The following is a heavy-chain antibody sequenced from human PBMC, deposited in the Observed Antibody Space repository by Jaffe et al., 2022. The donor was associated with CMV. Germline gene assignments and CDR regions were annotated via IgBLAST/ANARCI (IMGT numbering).Heavy chain of an antibody. CDR1: GYTFTSYG. CDR2: ISAYNGNT. V-gene: IGHV1-18*04. Sequence: QVQLVQSGAEVKKPGASVKVSCKASGYTFTSYGISWVRQAPGQGLEWMGWISAYNGNTNYAQKLQGRVTMTTDTSTSTAYMELRSLRSDDTAVYYCARILRYCTNGVCSTMFDYWGQGTLVTVSS. D-gene: IGHD2-8*01. CDR3: ARILRYCTNGVCSTMFDY. J-gene: IGHJ4*02.